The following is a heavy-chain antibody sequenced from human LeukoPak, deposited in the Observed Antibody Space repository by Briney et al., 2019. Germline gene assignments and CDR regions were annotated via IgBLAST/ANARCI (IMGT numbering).Heavy chain of an antibody. D-gene: IGHD3-22*01. J-gene: IGHJ4*02. V-gene: IGHV4-4*07. CDR1: GGSISSYY. CDR2: IYTSGST. CDR3: ASDHYYDSSGYAPFGY. Sequence: KPSETLSLTCTVSGGSISSYYWSWIRQPAGKGLEWIGRIYTSGSTHYNPSLKSRDTMSVDTSKNQFSLKLSSVTAADTAVYYCASDHYYDSSGYAPFGYWGQGTLVTVSS.